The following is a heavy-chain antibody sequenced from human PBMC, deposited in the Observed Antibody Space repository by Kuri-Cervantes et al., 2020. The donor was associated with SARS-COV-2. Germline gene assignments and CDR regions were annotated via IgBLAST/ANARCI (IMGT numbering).Heavy chain of an antibody. CDR3: ASGLGLPLDY. J-gene: IGHJ4*02. V-gene: IGHV4-61*02. Sequence: SCTVSGGSISSGSYYWSWIRQPAGKGLEWIGRIYTSGSTNYNPSLKSRVTISVDTSKNQFSLKLSSVTAADTAVYYCASGLGLPLDYWGQGTLVTVSS. CDR2: IYTSGST. D-gene: IGHD5-12*01. CDR1: GGSISSGSYY.